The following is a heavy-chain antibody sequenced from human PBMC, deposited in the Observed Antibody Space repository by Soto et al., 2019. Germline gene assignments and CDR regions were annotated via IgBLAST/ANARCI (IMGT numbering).Heavy chain of an antibody. CDR1: GFSLSTSGVG. CDR2: IYWNHDE. D-gene: IGHD1-26*01. CDR3: AHIGGPWFDP. V-gene: IGHV2-5*01. Sequence: SGPTLVNPTQTLTLTFTFSGFSLSTSGVGVGWIRQPPGKALEWVALIYWNHDERYSPSLKSRVTITKDTSKNQVVLTMTNMDPVDTATYYCAHIGGPWFDPWGQGTLVTVS. J-gene: IGHJ5*02.